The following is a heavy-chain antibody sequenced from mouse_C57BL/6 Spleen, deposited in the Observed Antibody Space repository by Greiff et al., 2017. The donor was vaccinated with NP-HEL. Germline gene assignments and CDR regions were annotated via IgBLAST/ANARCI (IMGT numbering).Heavy chain of an antibody. CDR3: ANDYGAY. D-gene: IGHD2-4*01. V-gene: IGHV1-54*01. Sequence: QVQLQQSGAELVRPGTSVKVSCKASGYAFTNYLIEWVKQRPGQGLEWIGVINPGSGGTNYNEKFKGKATLTADKSSSTAYMQLSSLTSEDSAVYFCANDYGAYWGQGTLVTVSA. CDR2: INPGSGGT. J-gene: IGHJ3*01. CDR1: GYAFTNYL.